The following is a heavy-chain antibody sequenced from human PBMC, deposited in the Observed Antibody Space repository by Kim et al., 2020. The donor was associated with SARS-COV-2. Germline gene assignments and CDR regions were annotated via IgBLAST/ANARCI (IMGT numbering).Heavy chain of an antibody. J-gene: IGHJ2*01. CDR1: GGSISSYY. Sequence: SETLSLTCTVSGGSISSYYWSWIRQPPGKGLEWIGYIYYSGSTNYNPSLKSRVTISVDTSTNQFSLKLSSVTAADTAVYYCARIGDYYDSSGYYRSYWYFDLWGRGTLVTVSS. CDR2: IYYSGST. D-gene: IGHD3-22*01. V-gene: IGHV4-59*08. CDR3: ARIGDYYDSSGYYRSYWYFDL.